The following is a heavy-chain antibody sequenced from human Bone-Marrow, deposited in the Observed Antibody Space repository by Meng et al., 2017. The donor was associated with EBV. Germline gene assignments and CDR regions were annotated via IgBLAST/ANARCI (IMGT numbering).Heavy chain of an antibody. Sequence: QGQLVQSGAGVKKPGASVKGFCKASGYTFTRYDINWVRQATGQGLEWMGWMDPNSGNTGFAQKFQGRVTMTRNTSISTAYMELSALTSEDTAVYYCARDVYASGTYRADPWGQGTLVIVSS. D-gene: IGHD3-10*01. CDR2: MDPNSGNT. CDR1: GYTFTRYD. CDR3: ARDVYASGTYRADP. J-gene: IGHJ5*02. V-gene: IGHV1-8*01.